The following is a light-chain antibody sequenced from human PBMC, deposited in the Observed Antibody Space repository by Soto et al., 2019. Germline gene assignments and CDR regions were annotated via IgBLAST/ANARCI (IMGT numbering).Light chain of an antibody. J-gene: IGKJ1*01. V-gene: IGKV3-15*01. CDR1: QSVRNN. CDR2: GAS. CDR3: QEYDNWPPWT. Sequence: MTQSRATLSVSRGEMVTLSCRASQSVRNNLAWYQQKPGQPPRLLIYGASTRATDIPARFSGSGSGTEFTLTISGLQSDDFAVYYCQEYDNWPPWTFGQGTKV.